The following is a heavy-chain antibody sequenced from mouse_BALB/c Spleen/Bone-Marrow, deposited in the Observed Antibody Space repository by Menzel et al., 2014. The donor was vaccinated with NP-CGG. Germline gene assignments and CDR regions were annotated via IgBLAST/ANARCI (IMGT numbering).Heavy chain of an antibody. Sequence: EVMLVESGAELVKPGASVKLSCTASGFNIKDTYMHWVKQRPEQGLEWIGRIDPANGNTKYDPKFQGKATITADTSPNTAYLQLSSLTSEDTAVYYCARWEYYAMDYWGQGTSVTVSS. CDR1: GFNIKDTY. V-gene: IGHV14-3*02. CDR3: ARWEYYAMDY. D-gene: IGHD4-1*01. CDR2: IDPANGNT. J-gene: IGHJ4*01.